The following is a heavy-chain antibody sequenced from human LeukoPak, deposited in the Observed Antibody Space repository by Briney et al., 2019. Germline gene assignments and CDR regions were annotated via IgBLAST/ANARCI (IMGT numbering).Heavy chain of an antibody. CDR2: INPDSGGT. CDR1: GGTFSSYA. Sequence: ASVKVSCKASGGTFSSYAISWVRQAPGQGLEWMGWINPDSGGTNYAQKFQGRVTMTRDTSINTAYMELGRLTSDVTAVYYCARGSVGAPRAAHYWGQGTPLTVSS. D-gene: IGHD1-26*01. CDR3: ARGSVGAPRAAHY. J-gene: IGHJ4*02. V-gene: IGHV1-2*02.